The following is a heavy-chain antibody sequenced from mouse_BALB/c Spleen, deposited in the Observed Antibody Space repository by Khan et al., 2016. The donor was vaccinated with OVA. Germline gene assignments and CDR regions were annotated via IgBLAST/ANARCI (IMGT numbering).Heavy chain of an antibody. Sequence: QVQLKESGPGLVQPSQNLSITCTVSGFSLDTYGVHWVRQSPGKGLEWLGVIRSGGNTDYNAAFIYRLSITKDNSKSQVFFKMNSPQADDTAMYYCARNSYMYDFTYWGQGTLVTVSA. D-gene: IGHD2-14*01. CDR3: ARNSYMYDFTY. J-gene: IGHJ3*01. CDR2: IRSGGNT. CDR1: GFSLDTYG. V-gene: IGHV2-2*01.